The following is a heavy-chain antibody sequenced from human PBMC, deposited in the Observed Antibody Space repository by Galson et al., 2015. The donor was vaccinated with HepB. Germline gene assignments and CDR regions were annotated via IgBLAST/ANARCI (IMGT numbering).Heavy chain of an antibody. CDR2: IRYDEYEY. CDR3: VRDRTYKGGNFVDF. Sequence: SLRLSCAASGFSFSDYWMSWIRQAPGKRPEWVANIRYDEYEYYYADFVKGRFTISRDNARNSVFLQMSSLRGDDTAIYYCVRDRTYKGGNFVDFWGQGALVTVSS. CDR1: GFSFSDYW. J-gene: IGHJ4*02. D-gene: IGHD3-10*01. V-gene: IGHV3-7*03.